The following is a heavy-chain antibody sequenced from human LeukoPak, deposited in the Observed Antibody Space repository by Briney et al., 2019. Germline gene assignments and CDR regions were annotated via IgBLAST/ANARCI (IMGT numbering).Heavy chain of an antibody. CDR3: ARDPDTSMTLDH. V-gene: IGHV1-46*01. J-gene: IGHJ4*02. CDR2: INPSGGST. CDR1: GYTFTSYY. D-gene: IGHD5-18*01. Sequence: ASVKVSCKASGYTFTSYYMHWVRQAPGQGLEWMGIINPSGGSTSYAQKFQGRLTMTRDMSISTASMELDRLRSDDTAVYYCARDPDTSMTLDHWGQGTLVTVSS.